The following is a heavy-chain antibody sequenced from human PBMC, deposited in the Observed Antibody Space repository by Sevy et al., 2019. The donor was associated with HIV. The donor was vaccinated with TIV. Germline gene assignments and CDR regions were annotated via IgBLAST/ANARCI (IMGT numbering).Heavy chain of an antibody. CDR3: AHSMVAWFGGSCYFDY. V-gene: IGHV2-5*01. Sequence: SGPTLVKPTQTLTLTCTFSGFSLSTSGVGVGWIRQPPGKALEWLALIYWNDDKRYSPSLKSRLTITKDTSKNQVVLTMTNMDPVDTATYYCAHSMVAWFGGSCYFDYWGQGTLVTVSS. CDR2: IYWNDDK. CDR1: GFSLSTSGVG. J-gene: IGHJ4*02. D-gene: IGHD2-15*01.